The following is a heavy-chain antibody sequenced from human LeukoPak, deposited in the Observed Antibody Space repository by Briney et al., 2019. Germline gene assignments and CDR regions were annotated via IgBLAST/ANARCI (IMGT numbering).Heavy chain of an antibody. D-gene: IGHD3-9*01. Sequence: SETLSLTCTVSGGSISSGDYYWSWIRQPPGKGLEWIGYIYYSGSTYYNPSLESRVTISVDTSKNQFSLKLSSVTAADTAVYYCAREPVQFDWSDYWGQGTLVTVSS. J-gene: IGHJ4*02. CDR1: GGSISSGDYY. CDR2: IYYSGST. V-gene: IGHV4-30-4*01. CDR3: AREPVQFDWSDY.